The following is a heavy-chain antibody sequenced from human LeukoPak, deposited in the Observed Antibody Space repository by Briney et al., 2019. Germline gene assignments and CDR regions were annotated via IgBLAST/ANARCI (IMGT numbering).Heavy chain of an antibody. J-gene: IGHJ5*02. CDR2: INPNSGGT. V-gene: IGHV1-2*02. CDR3: ARADRLHGGPYLIGP. D-gene: IGHD2-21*01. CDR1: GYSFTDYY. Sequence: ASVKVSCKTSGYSFTDYYMHWVRQAPGQGLEWMGWINPNSGGTSSAQRFQGRVTVTRDTSISTVYMEVSWLTSDDTAIYYCARADRLHGGPYLIGPWGQGTLVTVSS.